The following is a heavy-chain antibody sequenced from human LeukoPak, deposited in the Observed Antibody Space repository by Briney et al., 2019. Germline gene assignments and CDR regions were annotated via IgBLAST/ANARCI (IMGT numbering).Heavy chain of an antibody. J-gene: IGHJ4*02. D-gene: IGHD6-13*01. Sequence: PGGSLRLSCAASGFTFSSYSMNWVRQAPGKGLEWVSSISSSSSYIYYAASPKGRFTISRDNAQDSLYLQMNSLRAEDTAVYYCARVGAAAGGGFDYWGQGTLVTVSS. CDR1: GFTFSSYS. V-gene: IGHV3-21*01. CDR2: ISSSSSYI. CDR3: ARVGAAAGGGFDY.